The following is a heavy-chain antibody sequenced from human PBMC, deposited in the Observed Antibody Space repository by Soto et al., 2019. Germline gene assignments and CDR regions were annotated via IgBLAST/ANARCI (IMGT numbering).Heavy chain of an antibody. CDR1: GSTFTDYS. Sequence: ASVKVSCKVSGSTFTDYSMHWVRQAPGQGLEWMGWINPNSGGTNYAQKFQGWVTMTRDTSISTAYMELSRLRSDDTAVYYCARDRDCSGGSCRNWFDPWGQGTLVTVSS. CDR2: INPNSGGT. J-gene: IGHJ5*02. CDR3: ARDRDCSGGSCRNWFDP. V-gene: IGHV1-2*04. D-gene: IGHD2-15*01.